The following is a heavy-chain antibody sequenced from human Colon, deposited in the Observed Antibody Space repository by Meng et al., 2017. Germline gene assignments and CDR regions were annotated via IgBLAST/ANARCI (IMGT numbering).Heavy chain of an antibody. J-gene: IGHJ3*02. CDR2: IIPIFGTA. CDR1: GGTFSSYA. Sequence: SLKVFCKASGGTFSSYAISWVRQAPGQGLEWMGGIIPIFGTANYAQKFQGRVTITADKSTSTAYMELSSLRSEDTAVYYCARGLEFAYSSGWLDAFDIWGQGTMVTVSS. CDR3: ARGLEFAYSSGWLDAFDI. D-gene: IGHD6-19*01. V-gene: IGHV1-69*06.